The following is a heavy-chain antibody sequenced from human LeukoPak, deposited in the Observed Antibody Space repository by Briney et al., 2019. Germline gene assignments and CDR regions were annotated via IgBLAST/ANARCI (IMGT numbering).Heavy chain of an antibody. CDR2: IYRTGST. V-gene: IGHV4-38-2*01. D-gene: IGHD6-13*01. CDR3: AKRGSSWAFDY. CDR1: GYSISSGYY. Sequence: SETLSLTCAVSGYSISSGYYWGGIRQPPGKGLEWIGSIYRTGSTYYNPSLKSRVTISLDTSKNQFSLKLSSVTATDTAVYYCAKRGSSWAFDYWGQGTLVSVSS. J-gene: IGHJ4*02.